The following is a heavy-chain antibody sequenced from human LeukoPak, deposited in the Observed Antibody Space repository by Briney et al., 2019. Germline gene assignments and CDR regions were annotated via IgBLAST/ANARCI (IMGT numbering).Heavy chain of an antibody. CDR1: GFTVSSNY. CDR2: IYSGGST. V-gene: IGHV3-53*01. Sequence: GGSLRLSCAASGFTVSSNYMSWVRQAPGKGLEWVSVIYSGGSTYYADSVKGRFTISRDNSKNTLYLQMNSLRAEDTAVYYCAKAAGSGSFGGFDIWGQGTMVTVSS. CDR3: AKAAGSGSFGGFDI. J-gene: IGHJ3*02. D-gene: IGHD3-10*01.